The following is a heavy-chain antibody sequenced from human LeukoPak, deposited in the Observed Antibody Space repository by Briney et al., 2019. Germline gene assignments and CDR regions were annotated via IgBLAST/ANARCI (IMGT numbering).Heavy chain of an antibody. CDR2: INPNSGGT. D-gene: IGHD2-15*01. V-gene: IGHV1-2*02. CDR1: GYTFTSYY. CDR3: ARMVRLYCSGGSCYSNYYGMDV. Sequence: ASVKVSCKASGYTFTSYYVHWVRQAPGQGLEWVGIINPNSGGTNYAQKFQGRVTMTRDTSISTAYMELSRLRSDDTAVYYCARMVRLYCSGGSCYSNYYGMDVWGQGTTVTVSS. J-gene: IGHJ6*02.